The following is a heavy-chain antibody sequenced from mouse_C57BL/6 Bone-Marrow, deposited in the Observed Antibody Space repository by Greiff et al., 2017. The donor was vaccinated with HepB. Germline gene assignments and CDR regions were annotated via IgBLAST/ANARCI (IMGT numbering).Heavy chain of an antibody. CDR3: ARKGYYSNYVGFAY. J-gene: IGHJ3*01. CDR2: IDPSDSYT. Sequence: QVQLQQPGAELVRPGPSVKLSCKASGYTFTSYWMHWVKQRPGQGLEWIGVIDPSDSYTNYNQKFKGKATLTVDTSSSTAYMQLSSLTSEDSAVYYCARKGYYSNYVGFAYWGQGTLVTVSA. V-gene: IGHV1-59*01. D-gene: IGHD2-5*01. CDR1: GYTFTSYW.